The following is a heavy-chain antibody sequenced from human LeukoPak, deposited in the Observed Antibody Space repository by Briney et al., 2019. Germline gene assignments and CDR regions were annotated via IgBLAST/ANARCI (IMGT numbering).Heavy chain of an antibody. CDR3: ARDGPYSSSWPLYYYYGMDV. J-gene: IGHJ6*02. V-gene: IGHV4-59*01. CDR1: GGSISSYY. D-gene: IGHD6-13*01. CDR2: IYYSGST. Sequence: SETLSLTCTVSGGSISSYYWSWVRQPPGKGVEWIGYIYYSGSTNYNPSLKSRVTISVDTSKNQFSLKLSSVTAADTAVYYCARDGPYSSSWPLYYYYGMDVWGQGTTVTVSS.